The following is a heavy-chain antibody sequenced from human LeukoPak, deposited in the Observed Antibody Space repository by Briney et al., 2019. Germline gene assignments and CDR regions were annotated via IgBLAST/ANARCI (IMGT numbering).Heavy chain of an antibody. CDR2: IYYSGST. V-gene: IGHV4-30-4*07. J-gene: IGHJ6*03. CDR1: GGSISSGGYS. CDR3: ARELRGEYSSSSGPAGYYYYYMDV. Sequence: PSQTLSLTCAVSGGSISSGGYSWSWIRQPPGKGLEWIGYIYYSGSTYYNPSLKSRVTISVDTSKNQFSLKLSSVTAADTAVYYCARELRGEYSSSSGPAGYYYYYMDVWGKGTTVTVSS. D-gene: IGHD6-6*01.